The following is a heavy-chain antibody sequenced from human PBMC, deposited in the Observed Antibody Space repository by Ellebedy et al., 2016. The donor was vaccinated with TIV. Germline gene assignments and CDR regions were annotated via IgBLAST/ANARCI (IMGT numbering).Heavy chain of an antibody. Sequence: GESLKISXAASGFTFSSYAMHWVRQAPGKGLEWVAVISYDGSNKYYADSVKGRFTISRDNSKNTLYLQMNSLRAEDTAVYDCANLGGGGFDYWGQGTLVTVSS. CDR3: ANLGGGGFDY. CDR2: ISYDGSNK. V-gene: IGHV3-30-3*01. D-gene: IGHD3-16*01. CDR1: GFTFSSYA. J-gene: IGHJ4*02.